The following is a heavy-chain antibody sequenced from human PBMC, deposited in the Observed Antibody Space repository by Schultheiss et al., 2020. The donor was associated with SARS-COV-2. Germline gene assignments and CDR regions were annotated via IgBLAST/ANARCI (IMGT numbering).Heavy chain of an antibody. D-gene: IGHD3-10*01. Sequence: GGSLRLSCKSSGYSFSTYWIAWVRQMPGKGLEWMGIIYPGDADAIYGPSFEGQVTFSADTSISTVYLQWSSLKASDNAMYYCARQFGGRDYWGQGTLVTVSS. J-gene: IGHJ4*02. V-gene: IGHV5-51*01. CDR2: IYPGDADA. CDR3: ARQFGGRDY. CDR1: GYSFSTYW.